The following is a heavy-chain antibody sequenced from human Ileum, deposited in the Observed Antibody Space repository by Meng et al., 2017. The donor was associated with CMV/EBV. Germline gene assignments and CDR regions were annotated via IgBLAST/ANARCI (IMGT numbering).Heavy chain of an antibody. CDR2: VYQGVSVTT. V-gene: IGHV4-39*01. D-gene: IGHD3-10*01. J-gene: IGHJ5*02. Sequence: GSLRLSCTVSGGSIGSSSFYREWIRQPPGKGLQWLGNVYQGVSVTTSDDSSLKSRVTISVDTSKTQFSLRLSSVTAADTAVYYCARRFGRSWYDHWGQGTLVTVSS. CDR3: ARRFGRSWYDH. CDR1: GGSIGSSSFY.